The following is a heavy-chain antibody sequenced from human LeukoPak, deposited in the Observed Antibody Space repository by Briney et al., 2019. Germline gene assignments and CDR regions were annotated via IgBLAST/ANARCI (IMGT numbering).Heavy chain of an antibody. CDR2: IYTSGST. CDR1: GGSISSYY. Sequence: NPSETLSLTCTVSGGSISSYYWSWIRQPAGKGLEWIGRIYTSGSTNYNPSLKSRVTMSVDTSKNQFSLKLSSVTAADTAAYYCAREAITMVRGVTFNWFDPWGQGTLVTVSS. V-gene: IGHV4-4*07. J-gene: IGHJ5*02. D-gene: IGHD3-10*01. CDR3: AREAITMVRGVTFNWFDP.